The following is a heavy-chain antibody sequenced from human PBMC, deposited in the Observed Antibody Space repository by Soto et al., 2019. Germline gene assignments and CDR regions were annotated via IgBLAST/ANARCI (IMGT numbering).Heavy chain of an antibody. D-gene: IGHD6-13*01. J-gene: IGHJ4*02. Sequence: QVQLVQSGAEVKKPGASVKVSCKASGYTFTSYYMHWVRQAPGQGLEWMGIINPSGGSTSYAQKCQGRGTRARNTSTSTGYMGLSSLRSEDTAVYYCAGDSSRGSISDSDYWGQGTLVTVSS. CDR3: AGDSSRGSISDSDY. CDR1: GYTFTSYY. V-gene: IGHV1-46*01. CDR2: INPSGGST.